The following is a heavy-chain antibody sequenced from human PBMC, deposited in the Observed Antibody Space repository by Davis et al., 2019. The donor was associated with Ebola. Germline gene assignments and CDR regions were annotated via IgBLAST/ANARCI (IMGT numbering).Heavy chain of an antibody. CDR2: IYYSGST. V-gene: IGHV4-39*01. CDR1: GGSISSSSYY. D-gene: IGHD3-10*01. CDR3: ARVTMVRGVIITGPLYGMDV. J-gene: IGHJ6*02. Sequence: SETLSLTCTVSGGSISSSSYYWGWIRQPPGKGLEWIGSIYYSGSTYYNPSLKSRVTISVDTSKNQFSLKLSSVTAADTAVYYCARVTMVRGVIITGPLYGMDVWGQGTTVTVSS.